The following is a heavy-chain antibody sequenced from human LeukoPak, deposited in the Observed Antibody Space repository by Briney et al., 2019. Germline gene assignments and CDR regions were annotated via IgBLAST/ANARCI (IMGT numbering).Heavy chain of an antibody. CDR1: RFTFSDYY. CDR2: ISRSGTYK. V-gene: IGHV3-11*06. Sequence: GGSLRLSCSASRFTFSDYYMSWIRQAPGKGLEWVSYISRSGTYKNYADSVKGRFTISRDNAKDSLYLQMNSLRAEDTAVYYCARSTHSSGSYYSFDYWGQGTLVTVSS. J-gene: IGHJ4*02. D-gene: IGHD3-10*01. CDR3: ARSTHSSGSYYSFDY.